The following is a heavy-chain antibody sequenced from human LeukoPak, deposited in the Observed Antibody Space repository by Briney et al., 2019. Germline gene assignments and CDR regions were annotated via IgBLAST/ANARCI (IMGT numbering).Heavy chain of an antibody. V-gene: IGHV3-7*01. D-gene: IGHD3-10*01. Sequence: GGSLRLSCAASGFTFSSYSMNWVRQAPGKGLEWVANIKQDGSEKYYMDSVKGRFTISRDNAKNSLYLQMNNLRAEDTAVYYCARMTSYGSGSYSFDYWGQGTLVTVSS. CDR2: IKQDGSEK. CDR3: ARMTSYGSGSYSFDY. CDR1: GFTFSSYS. J-gene: IGHJ4*02.